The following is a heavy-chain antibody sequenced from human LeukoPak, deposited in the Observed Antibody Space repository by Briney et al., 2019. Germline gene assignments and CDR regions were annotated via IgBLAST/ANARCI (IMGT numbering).Heavy chain of an antibody. J-gene: IGHJ4*02. V-gene: IGHV4-59*01. CDR2: IYYSGST. Sequence: SETLSLTCTVSGGSISNYYWSWIRQPPGKGLEWIGYIYYSGSTNYNPSLKSRVTISVDTSKNQFSLKLSSVTAADTAVYYCARDIAMIMYWGQGTLVTVSS. CDR1: GGSISNYY. D-gene: IGHD3-22*01. CDR3: ARDIAMIMY.